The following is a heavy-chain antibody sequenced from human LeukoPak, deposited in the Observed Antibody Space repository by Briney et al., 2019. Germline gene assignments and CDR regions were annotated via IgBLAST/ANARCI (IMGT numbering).Heavy chain of an antibody. Sequence: ASVKVSCKASGGTFSSYAISWVRQAPGQGLEWMGWMNPNSGNTGYAQKFQGRVTMTRNTSISTAYMELSSLRSEDTAVYYCARGPLAAPPYYYYYYMDVWGKGTTVTVSS. D-gene: IGHD6-6*01. V-gene: IGHV1-8*02. CDR2: MNPNSGNT. CDR1: GGTFSSYA. CDR3: ARGPLAAPPYYYYYYMDV. J-gene: IGHJ6*03.